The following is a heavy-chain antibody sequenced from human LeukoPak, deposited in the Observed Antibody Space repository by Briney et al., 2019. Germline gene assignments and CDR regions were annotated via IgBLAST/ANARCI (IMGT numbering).Heavy chain of an antibody. CDR3: ARVKRWLNAFDI. CDR2: IYYSGST. D-gene: IGHD5-24*01. J-gene: IGHJ3*02. CDR1: GGSISSSSYY. V-gene: IGHV4-39*07. Sequence: SETLSLTCTVSGGSISSSSYYWGWIRQPPGKGLEWIGSIYYSGSTYYNPSLKSRVTISVDTSKNQFSLKLSSVTAADTAVYYCARVKRWLNAFDIWGQGTMVTVSS.